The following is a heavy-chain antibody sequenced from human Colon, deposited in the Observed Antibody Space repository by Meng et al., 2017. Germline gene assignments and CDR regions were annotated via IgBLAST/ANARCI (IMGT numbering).Heavy chain of an antibody. J-gene: IGHJ4*02. D-gene: IGHD3-9*01. CDR3: ARSGLTWASFHY. CDR1: GFTFSSYG. Sequence: VQLVVCGGGVVQPGRSLSLSCAASGFTFSSYGMHWVRQAPGKGLEWVAAISSDGNNKQYADSVKGRFTISRDQSKNTLYLQGSSLRPEDTAVYYCARSGLTWASFHYWGQGTLVTVSS. V-gene: IGHV3-30*06. CDR2: ISSDGNNK.